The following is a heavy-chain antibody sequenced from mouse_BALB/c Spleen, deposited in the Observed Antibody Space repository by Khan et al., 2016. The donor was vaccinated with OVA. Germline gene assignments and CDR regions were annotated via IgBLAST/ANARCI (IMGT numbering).Heavy chain of an antibody. Sequence: EVELVESGGGLVQPGGSRKLSCAASGFTFSSFGMHWVRQAPEKGLEWVAYISSGSATIYYADIVKGRFTISRDNPKNTLFLQRSSLRSEDTAMYYCARSMITTWYFDVWGAGTTVTVSS. CDR1: GFTFSSFG. V-gene: IGHV5-17*02. CDR3: ARSMITTWYFDV. D-gene: IGHD2-4*01. CDR2: ISSGSATI. J-gene: IGHJ1*01.